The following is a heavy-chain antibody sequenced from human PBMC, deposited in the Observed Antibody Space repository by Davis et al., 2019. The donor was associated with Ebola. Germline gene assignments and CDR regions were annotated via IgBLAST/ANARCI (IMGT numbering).Heavy chain of an antibody. J-gene: IGHJ4*02. Sequence: SVKVSCKASGGTFSSYTITWVRQAPGQGLEWMGSIIPILGIADYAQKFQGRVTITADKSTSTASMELSSLRSEDTAVYYCAREGREGNWNPLDYWGQGTLVTVSS. CDR1: GGTFSSYT. CDR3: AREGREGNWNPLDY. CDR2: IIPILGIA. D-gene: IGHD1-1*01. V-gene: IGHV1-69*04.